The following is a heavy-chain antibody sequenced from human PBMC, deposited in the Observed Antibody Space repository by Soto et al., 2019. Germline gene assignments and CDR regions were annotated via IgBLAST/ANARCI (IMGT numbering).Heavy chain of an antibody. J-gene: IGHJ6*02. Sequence: SETLSPTFTVSGCAISSSSYYWGWILQPPGKGLEWIGNIYYSGSTYYNPSLKSRVTISVDTSKNQFSLKLSSVTAADTAVYYCARQPDSSSWQYYYYYGMDVWGQGTTFTVSS. V-gene: IGHV4-39*01. CDR3: ARQPDSSSWQYYYYYGMDV. CDR1: GCAISSSSYY. CDR2: IYYSGST. D-gene: IGHD6-13*01.